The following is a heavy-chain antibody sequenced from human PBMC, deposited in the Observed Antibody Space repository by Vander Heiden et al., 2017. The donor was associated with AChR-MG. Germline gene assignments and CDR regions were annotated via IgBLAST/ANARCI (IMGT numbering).Heavy chain of an antibody. D-gene: IGHD4-17*01. CDR1: GSSFTSYW. CDR2: IYPGDSDT. CDR3: ARLSPYGDYRFDY. Sequence: EVQLVQSGPEVTNPAASLKIPCKGFGSSFTSYWIGWVRQMPGKGLEWMGIIYPGDSDTRYSPSFQGQVTISADKSISTAYLQWSSLKASDTAMYYCARLSPYGDYRFDYWGQGTLVTVSS. J-gene: IGHJ4*02. V-gene: IGHV5-51*03.